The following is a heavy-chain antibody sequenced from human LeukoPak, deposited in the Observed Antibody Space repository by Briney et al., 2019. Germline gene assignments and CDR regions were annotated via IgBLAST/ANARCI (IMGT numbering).Heavy chain of an antibody. J-gene: IGHJ4*02. Sequence: SETLSLTCTVSGDSISSHYWSWIRQPPGKGLEWIGYMYYSGITNYNPSLKSRVTISVDTSKNQFSLKLTSVTAADTAVYYCARGGATFSVGGVIVAYYFDFWGQGTLVTVSS. CDR3: ARGGATFSVGGVIVAYYFDF. V-gene: IGHV4-59*11. D-gene: IGHD3-16*02. CDR1: GDSISSHY. CDR2: MYYSGIT.